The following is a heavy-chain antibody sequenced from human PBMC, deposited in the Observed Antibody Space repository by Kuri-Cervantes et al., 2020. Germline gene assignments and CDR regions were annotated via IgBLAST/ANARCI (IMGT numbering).Heavy chain of an antibody. CDR2: ISPYNGNT. CDR3: ARETIVQGVIMLHSYCYYIDV. D-gene: IGHD3-10*01. V-gene: IGHV1-18*01. CDR1: GYTFNSYR. Sequence: ASVKVSCKASGYTFNSYRISWVRQAPGQGLEWMGWISPYNGNTNYAQKLQGRVTMTRDTSMSTAYMELRRLRSDDTAVYYCARETIVQGVIMLHSYCYYIDVWGKGTTVTVSS. J-gene: IGHJ6*03.